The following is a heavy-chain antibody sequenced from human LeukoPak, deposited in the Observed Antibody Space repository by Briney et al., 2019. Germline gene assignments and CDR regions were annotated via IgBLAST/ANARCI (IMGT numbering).Heavy chain of an antibody. CDR1: GGSISSGGYY. CDR2: IYHSGST. D-gene: IGHD6-13*01. Sequence: SETLSLTCIVSGGSISSGGYYWSWIRQPPGKGLEWIGYIYHSGSTYYNPSLKSRVTISVDTSKNQFSLKLSSVTAADTAVYYCARYSSSPTYYFDYWGQGTLVTVSS. CDR3: ARYSSSPTYYFDY. J-gene: IGHJ4*02. V-gene: IGHV4-30-2*01.